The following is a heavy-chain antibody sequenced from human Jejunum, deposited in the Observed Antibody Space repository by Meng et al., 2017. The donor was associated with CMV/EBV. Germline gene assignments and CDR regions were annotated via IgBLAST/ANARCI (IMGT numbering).Heavy chain of an antibody. Sequence: SCAASGFTVSTTYMNWVRQAPGKGLEWVSVIYPSGNTYYADSVKGRFTISRDSSTNTAYLQMNSLRNEDTAVYYCAKGGFGRPLDYWGHGTLVTVSS. CDR1: GFTVSTTY. D-gene: IGHD3-10*01. J-gene: IGHJ4*01. CDR3: AKGGFGRPLDY. CDR2: IYPSGNT. V-gene: IGHV3-53*01.